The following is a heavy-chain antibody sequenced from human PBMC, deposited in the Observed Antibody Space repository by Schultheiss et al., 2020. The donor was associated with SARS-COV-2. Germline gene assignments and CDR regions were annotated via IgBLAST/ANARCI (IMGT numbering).Heavy chain of an antibody. V-gene: IGHV4-59*12. J-gene: IGHJ4*02. CDR3: ARYSSSSLSFDY. D-gene: IGHD6-6*01. CDR1: GGSISSYY. Sequence: SETLSLTCTVSGGSISSYYWSWIRQPPGKGLEWIGYIYYSGSTYYNPSLKSLVTISVDTSKNQFSLKLSSVTAADTAVYYCARYSSSSLSFDYWGQGTLVTVSS. CDR2: IYYSGST.